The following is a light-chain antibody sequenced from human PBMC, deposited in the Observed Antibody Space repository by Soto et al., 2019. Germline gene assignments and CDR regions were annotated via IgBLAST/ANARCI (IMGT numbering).Light chain of an antibody. CDR3: QQRKNWPRA. V-gene: IGKV1-9*01. Sequence: IQFAPSPSSLSSSLVDRVTITCRASQGISSYLAWYQQKPGKAPKLLIYAASTLQSGVPSRFSGSGSGTDFTLTISSLEPEEGEVCYRQQRKNWPRAFAQGTKVDIK. J-gene: IGKJ1*01. CDR2: AAS. CDR1: QGISSY.